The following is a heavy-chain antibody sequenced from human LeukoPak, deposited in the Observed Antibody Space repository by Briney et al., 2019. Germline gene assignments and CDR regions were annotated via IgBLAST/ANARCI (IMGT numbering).Heavy chain of an antibody. Sequence: ASVKVSCKASGYTFTTYTMHWVRQAPGQRLEWMGWINAGNGNTKYSQEFQGRVTITRDTSASTAYMELSTLRSDDTAVYYCASGYSRYYFDYWGQGTLVTVSS. J-gene: IGHJ4*02. CDR1: GYTFTTYT. V-gene: IGHV1-3*01. D-gene: IGHD6-13*01. CDR2: INAGNGNT. CDR3: ASGYSRYYFDY.